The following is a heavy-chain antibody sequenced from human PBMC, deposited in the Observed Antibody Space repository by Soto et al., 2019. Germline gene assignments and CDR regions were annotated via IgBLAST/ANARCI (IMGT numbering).Heavy chain of an antibody. Sequence: PGVSRTVSCAASGCICSRFGMHCVGKAPGKGLEWVAHIWYDGSNTYYADSVKGRFTISRDNSRNTLYLQMNSLRAEDTAVYHCVRDLLGSGGHFDYWGQGTPVTVSS. CDR2: IWYDGSNT. J-gene: IGHJ4*02. D-gene: IGHD7-27*01. V-gene: IGHV3-33*01. CDR3: VRDLLGSGGHFDY. CDR1: GCICSRFG.